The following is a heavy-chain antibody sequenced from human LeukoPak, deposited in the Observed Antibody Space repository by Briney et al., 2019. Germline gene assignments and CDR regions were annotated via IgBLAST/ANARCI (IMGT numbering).Heavy chain of an antibody. CDR2: IYTSGRT. CDR3: ATTPERPLGFSSRTGAFDI. CDR1: GGSISSGSYY. Sequence: SQTLSLTCTVSGGSISSGSYYWSSIRQPAGKGLEWIGHIYTSGRTNYNPSVKSQVTISVDTSKNQFSLKLRSVTAADTAVYYCATTPERPLGFSSRTGAFDIWGQGTMVTVSS. J-gene: IGHJ3*02. D-gene: IGHD2-2*01. V-gene: IGHV4-61*09.